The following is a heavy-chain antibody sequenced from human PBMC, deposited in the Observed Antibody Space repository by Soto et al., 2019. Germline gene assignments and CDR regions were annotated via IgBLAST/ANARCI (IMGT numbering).Heavy chain of an antibody. CDR1: GFTFRSYA. Sequence: VGSLRLSCAASGFTFRSYAMNWVRQAPGKGPEWVSGISGRGDYTYYADPVKGRFTISRDNSKNTLYLQMHSLKGEDTAVYFCAKDPTGYSSASGSDYWGQGTQVTVSS. V-gene: IGHV3-23*01. CDR3: AKDPTGYSSASGSDY. CDR2: ISGRGDYT. D-gene: IGHD6-19*01. J-gene: IGHJ4*02.